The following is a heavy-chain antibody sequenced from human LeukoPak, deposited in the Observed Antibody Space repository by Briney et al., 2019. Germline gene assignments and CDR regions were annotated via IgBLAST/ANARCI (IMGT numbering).Heavy chain of an antibody. J-gene: IGHJ3*02. V-gene: IGHV3-74*01. D-gene: IGHD3-16*01. CDR1: GFTFSSYW. CDR2: INSDGSST. Sequence: GGSPRLSCAASGFTFSSYWMHWVRQAPGKGLVWVSRINSDGSSTSYADSVKGRFTISRDNAKNTLYLQMNSLRAEDTAVYYCASPTRGGGAFDIWGQGTMVTVSS. CDR3: ASPTRGGGAFDI.